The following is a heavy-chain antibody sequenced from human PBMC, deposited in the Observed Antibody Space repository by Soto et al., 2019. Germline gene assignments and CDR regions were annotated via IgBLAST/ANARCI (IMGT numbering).Heavy chain of an antibody. CDR2: MNPNSDNT. V-gene: IGHV1-8*01. CDR1: GYTFTSYD. Sequence: QVQLVQSGAEVKKPGASVKVSCKASGYTFTSYDINWVRQATGQGLEWMGWMNPNSDNTGYAQKFQGRLTMTRNTHKSTASMELRSLKSEDTALYYVARERGGGYFDSWGQGILVTVSS. J-gene: IGHJ4*02. D-gene: IGHD3-16*01. CDR3: ARERGGGYFDS.